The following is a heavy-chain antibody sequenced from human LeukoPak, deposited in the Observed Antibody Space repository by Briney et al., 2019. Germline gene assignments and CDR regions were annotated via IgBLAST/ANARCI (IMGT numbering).Heavy chain of an antibody. CDR3: ARGDYDLWSGYAHYYGMDV. Sequence: SVKVSCKASGGTFSSYAISWVRQAPGQGLEWMGGIIPIFGTANYAQKFQGRVTITADESTSTAYMELSSLRSEDTAVYYCARGDYDLWSGYAHYYGMDVWGQGTTVTVSS. CDR2: IIPIFGTA. D-gene: IGHD3-3*01. J-gene: IGHJ6*02. CDR1: GGTFSSYA. V-gene: IGHV1-69*13.